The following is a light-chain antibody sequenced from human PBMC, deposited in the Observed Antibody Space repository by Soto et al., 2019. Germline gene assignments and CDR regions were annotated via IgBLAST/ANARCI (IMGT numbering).Light chain of an antibody. CDR2: EVS. Sequence: QSALTQPPSASGSPGQSVTISCTGTSSDVGGYNYVSWYQQHPGKAPKLMIYEVSKRPSGVPDRCSGSKSVNTASLNVSGLQAEDEADYYCSSYAGSPYVFGTGTKVTVL. V-gene: IGLV2-8*01. CDR1: SSDVGGYNY. CDR3: SSYAGSPYV. J-gene: IGLJ1*01.